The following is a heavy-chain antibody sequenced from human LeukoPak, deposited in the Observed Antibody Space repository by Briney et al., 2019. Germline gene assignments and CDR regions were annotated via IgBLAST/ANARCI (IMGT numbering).Heavy chain of an antibody. CDR3: AKGRQSRQHLGGY. J-gene: IGHJ4*02. D-gene: IGHD3-16*01. V-gene: IGHV3-23*01. CDR2: LSGSGAGT. CDR1: GFTFSSYA. Sequence: PGGSLRLSCAASGFTFSSYAMSWVRQAPGKGLEWVSALSGSGAGTYYADSVKGRFTISRDNSENTLYLQMNSLRAEDTAIYYCAKGRQSRQHLGGYWGQGTLVTVSS.